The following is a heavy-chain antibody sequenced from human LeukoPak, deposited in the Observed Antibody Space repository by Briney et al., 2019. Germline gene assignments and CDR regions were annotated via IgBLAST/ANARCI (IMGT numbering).Heavy chain of an antibody. CDR3: ARGRPTVTPTYYYYYMDV. V-gene: IGHV4-34*01. CDR1: GGSFSGYY. CDR2: INHSGST. J-gene: IGHJ6*03. Sequence: KPSETLSLTCAVYGGSFSGYYWSWIRQPPGKGLECIGEINHSGSTNYNPSLKSRVTISVDTSKNQFSLKLSSVTAADTAVYYCARGRPTVTPTYYYYYMDVWGKGTTVTVSS. D-gene: IGHD4-11*01.